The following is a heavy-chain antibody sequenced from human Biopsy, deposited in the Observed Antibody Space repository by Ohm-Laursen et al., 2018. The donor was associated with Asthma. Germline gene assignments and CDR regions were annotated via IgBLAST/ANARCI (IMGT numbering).Heavy chain of an antibody. CDR1: GGTFNTYV. CDR2: INSVFGTT. J-gene: IGHJ4*02. V-gene: IGHV1-69*01. Sequence: FSVKVSCKSLGGTFNTYVIGWVRQAPGQGLEWMGGINSVFGTTTYPQKLQDRVTITADDSTSTVYMELSSLRSEDTAVYYCARKAGSCISRTCYSLDFWGQGTLVTVSS. D-gene: IGHD2-2*01. CDR3: ARKAGSCISRTCYSLDF.